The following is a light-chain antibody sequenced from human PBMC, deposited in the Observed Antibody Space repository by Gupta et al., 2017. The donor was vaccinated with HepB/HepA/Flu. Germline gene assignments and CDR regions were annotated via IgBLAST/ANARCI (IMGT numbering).Light chain of an antibody. CDR2: TSS. J-gene: IGKJ4*01. CDR1: QSVRNDW. Sequence: EIVLTQSLGTLSLSPGERVTLSCRASQSVRNDWLAWYQHKPGQAPTLLFYTSSARAPGISDRFSGSGAGTDFTITSSRLEHEDFAVYYWQQYGSPLTFGGGTKVEMK. V-gene: IGKV3-20*01. CDR3: QQYGSPLT.